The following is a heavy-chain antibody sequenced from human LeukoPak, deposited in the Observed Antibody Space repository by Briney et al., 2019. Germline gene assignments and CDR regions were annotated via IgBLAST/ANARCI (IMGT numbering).Heavy chain of an antibody. CDR3: AKGSKAVLFTRDHYMDV. CDR2: IKQDGSEQ. CDR1: GFTFTTYW. V-gene: IGHV3-7*01. D-gene: IGHD6-19*01. J-gene: IGHJ6*03. Sequence: GGSLRLSCAASGFTFTTYWMGWVRQAPGKGLEWVANIKQDGSEQYYVDSVKGRFTISRDNSKNTLYLHMNSLRAEDTAVYFCAKGSKAVLFTRDHYMDVWGKGTTVTISS.